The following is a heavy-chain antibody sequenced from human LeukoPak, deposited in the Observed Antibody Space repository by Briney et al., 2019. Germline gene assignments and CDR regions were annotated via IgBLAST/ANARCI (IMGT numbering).Heavy chain of an antibody. CDR2: ITDDGSDT. V-gene: IGHV3-23*01. CDR3: AKRDSSGWQNFDY. CDR1: GFAFSNYA. J-gene: IGHJ4*02. Sequence: PGGSLRLSCGASGFAFSNYAMSWVRQTPGRGLEWVSGITDDGSDTYYLDSVRGRFTISRDNSKNTLYLQMNSLRAEDTAVYYCAKRDSSGWQNFDYWGQGALVTVSS. D-gene: IGHD6-19*01.